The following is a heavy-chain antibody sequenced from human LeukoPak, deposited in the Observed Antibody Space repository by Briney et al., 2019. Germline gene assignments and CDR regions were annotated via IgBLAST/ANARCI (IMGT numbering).Heavy chain of an antibody. V-gene: IGHV4-59*01. J-gene: IGHJ5*02. CDR2: VYSSGST. D-gene: IGHD3-22*01. Sequence: SETLSLTCTVSNGSMTNNYWSWIRQPPGKGLEWIGYVYSSGSTIYIPSLKSRVTISIDTSKNQFSLKLSSVTAADTAVYYCARGYERYYDSSGYYYVEFDPWGQGTLATVSS. CDR1: NGSMTNNY. CDR3: ARGYERYYDSSGYYYVEFDP.